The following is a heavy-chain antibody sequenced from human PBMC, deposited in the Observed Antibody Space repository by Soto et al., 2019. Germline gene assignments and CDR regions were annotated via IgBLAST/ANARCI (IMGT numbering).Heavy chain of an antibody. J-gene: IGHJ3*02. CDR2: IIPIFGTA. CDR3: ARDADYGGYDAFDI. D-gene: IGHD4-17*01. Sequence: QVQLVQSGAEVKKPGSSVKVSCKASGGTFSSYAISWVRQAPGQGLEWMGGIIPIFGTANYAQKFQGRVTITADESTSTGYMELSSLRSEDTAVYYCARDADYGGYDAFDIWGQGTMVTVSS. V-gene: IGHV1-69*12. CDR1: GGTFSSYA.